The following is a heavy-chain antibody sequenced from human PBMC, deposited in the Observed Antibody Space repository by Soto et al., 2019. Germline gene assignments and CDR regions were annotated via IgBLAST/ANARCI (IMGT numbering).Heavy chain of an antibody. CDR2: IDPSDSYT. V-gene: IGHV5-10-1*01. Sequence: PGESKQISCNGSGYSFTNYWISWIRQIPGKGLEWMGRIDPSDSYTNYSPSFQGHVTISADKSISTAYLQWSSLKASDTAMYYCARPLRYYDSSGSSDYWGRGTLVTVS. J-gene: IGHJ4*02. CDR1: GYSFTNYW. CDR3: ARPLRYYDSSGSSDY. D-gene: IGHD3-22*01.